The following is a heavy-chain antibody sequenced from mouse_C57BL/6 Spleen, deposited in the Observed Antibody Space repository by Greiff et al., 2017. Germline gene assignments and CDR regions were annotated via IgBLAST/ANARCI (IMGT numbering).Heavy chain of an antibody. D-gene: IGHD1-1*01. CDR3: AREGTTVVEDYYYAMDY. CDR1: GFNIKNTY. J-gene: IGHJ4*01. CDR2: IDPANGNT. V-gene: IGHV14-3*01. Sequence: EVQLQQSVAELVRPGASVKLSCTASGFNIKNTYMHWVKQRPEQGLEWIGRIDPANGNTKYAPKFQGKATITADTSSNTAYLQLSSLTSEDTAIYYCAREGTTVVEDYYYAMDYGGQGTSVTVSS.